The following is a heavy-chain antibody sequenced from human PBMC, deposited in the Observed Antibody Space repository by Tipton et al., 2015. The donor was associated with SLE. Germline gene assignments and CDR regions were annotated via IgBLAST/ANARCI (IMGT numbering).Heavy chain of an antibody. CDR1: GGSISSSSYY. CDR3: ARGTGPDAFDI. D-gene: IGHD3/OR15-3a*01. Sequence: TLSLTCTVSGGSISSSSYYWGWIRQPPGKGLEWIGYIYYSGSTNYNPSLKSRVTISVDTSKNQFSLKLSSVTAADTAVYYCARGTGPDAFDIWGQGTMVTVSS. J-gene: IGHJ3*02. CDR2: IYYSGST. V-gene: IGHV4-61*05.